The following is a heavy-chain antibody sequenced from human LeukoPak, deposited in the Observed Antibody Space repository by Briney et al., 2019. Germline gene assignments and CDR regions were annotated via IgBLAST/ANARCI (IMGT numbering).Heavy chain of an antibody. Sequence: GASVKVSCKASGYTFTSYYMHWVRQAPGQGLEWMGIINPSGGSTSYAQKFQGRVTMTRNTSISTAYMELSSLRSEDTAVYYCARGTYYYDSSGYYSDYWGQGTLVTVSS. CDR1: GYTFTSYY. J-gene: IGHJ4*02. D-gene: IGHD3-22*01. V-gene: IGHV1-46*01. CDR3: ARGTYYYDSSGYYSDY. CDR2: INPSGGST.